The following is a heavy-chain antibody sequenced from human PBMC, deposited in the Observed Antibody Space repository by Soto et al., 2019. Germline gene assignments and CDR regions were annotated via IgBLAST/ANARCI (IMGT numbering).Heavy chain of an antibody. CDR1: GDTFTTYD. J-gene: IGHJ4*02. V-gene: IGHV1-8*01. Sequence: ASVKVSCKASGDTFTTYDINWVREATGHGLEWMGWINPNSGNIGYAQRFQGRVTMTRDTAIRTAYMEVSSLRSDDTAVYYCARGRASGSYYLLDYWGQGTLVTVSS. CDR2: INPNSGNI. D-gene: IGHD3-10*01. CDR3: ARGRASGSYYLLDY.